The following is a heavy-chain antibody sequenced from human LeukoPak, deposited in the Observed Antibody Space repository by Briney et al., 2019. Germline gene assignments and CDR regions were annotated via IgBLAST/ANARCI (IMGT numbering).Heavy chain of an antibody. CDR1: GGSINSSSYY. CDR2: IYYSGST. J-gene: IGHJ4*02. Sequence: SETLSLTCTVSGGSINSSSYYWGWIRQPPGKGLEWIGSIYYSGSTYYNPSLKSRVTISVDTSKNQFSLKLSSVTAADTAVYYCARQRPVAARPDYWGQGTLVTVSS. D-gene: IGHD6-6*01. V-gene: IGHV4-39*01. CDR3: ARQRPVAARPDY.